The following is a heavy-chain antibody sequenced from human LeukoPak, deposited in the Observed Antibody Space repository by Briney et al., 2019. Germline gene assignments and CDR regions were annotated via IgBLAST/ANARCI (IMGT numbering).Heavy chain of an antibody. D-gene: IGHD3-3*01. CDR1: GFTFSSYA. CDR3: ARESLFKDFWSPWDYYYMDV. CDR2: ISYDGSNK. J-gene: IGHJ6*03. V-gene: IGHV3-30-3*01. Sequence: GRSLRLSCAASGFTFSSYAMHWVRQAPGKGLEWVAVISYDGSNKYYADSVKGRFTISRDNSKNTLYLQMNSLRAEDTAVYYCARESLFKDFWSPWDYYYMDVWGKGTTVTVSS.